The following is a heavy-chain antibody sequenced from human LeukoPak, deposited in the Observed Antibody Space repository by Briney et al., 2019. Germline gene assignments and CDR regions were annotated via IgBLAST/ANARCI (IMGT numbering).Heavy chain of an antibody. CDR1: GFTFSSYA. D-gene: IGHD6-13*01. CDR2: INSDGSST. Sequence: GGSLRLSCAASGFTFSSYAMHWVRQAPGKGLVWVSRINSDGSSTSYADSVKGRFTISRDNAKNTLYLQMNSLRAEDTAVYYCARAAAGYWFDPWGQGTLVIVSS. J-gene: IGHJ5*02. CDR3: ARAAAGYWFDP. V-gene: IGHV3-74*01.